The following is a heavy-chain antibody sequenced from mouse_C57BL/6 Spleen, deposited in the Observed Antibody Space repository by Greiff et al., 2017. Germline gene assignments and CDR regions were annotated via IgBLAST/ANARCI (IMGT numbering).Heavy chain of an antibody. J-gene: IGHJ2*01. CDR3: TRRGLGRFDY. CDR2: IDPETGGT. Sequence: QVQLQQSGAELVRPGASVTLSCKASGYTFTDYEMHWVKQTPVHGLEWIGAIDPETGGTAYSQKFKGKAILTADKSSSTAYMELRSLTSEDSAVYYCTRRGLGRFDYWGQGTTLTVSS. CDR1: GYTFTDYE. D-gene: IGHD4-1*01. V-gene: IGHV1-15*01.